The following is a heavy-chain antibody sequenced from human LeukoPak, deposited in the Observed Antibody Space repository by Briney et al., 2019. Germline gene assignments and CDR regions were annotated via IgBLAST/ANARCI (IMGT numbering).Heavy chain of an antibody. CDR1: GGSISSYY. V-gene: IGHV4-59*01. CDR2: ICYSGTT. J-gene: IGHJ4*02. Sequence: PSETLSLTCTVSGGSISSYYWSWIRQPPGKGLEWIGYICYSGTTNYNPSLKSRVTISVDTSKNQFSLKLSSVTAADTAVYYYARGVYIAAAQYAYWGQGTLVTVSS. CDR3: ARGVYIAAAQYAY. D-gene: IGHD6-13*01.